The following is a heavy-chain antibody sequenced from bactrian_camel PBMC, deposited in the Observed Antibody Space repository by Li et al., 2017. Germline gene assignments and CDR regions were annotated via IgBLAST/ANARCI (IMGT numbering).Heavy chain of an antibody. CDR3: AARGPYCYTRLSVRDFTY. V-gene: IGHV3S26*01. Sequence: HVQLVESGGGLVQPGGSLRLSCAASGFTFSSYFMYWIRQAPGKEREGVAIIGSSGSTGYADSVKGRFTISKDNAKNTLYLQMNSLKPEDTAMYYCAARGPYCYTRLSVRDFTYWGQGTQVTVSS. CDR2: IIGSSGST. D-gene: IGHD2*01. CDR1: GFTFSSYF. J-gene: IGHJ4*01.